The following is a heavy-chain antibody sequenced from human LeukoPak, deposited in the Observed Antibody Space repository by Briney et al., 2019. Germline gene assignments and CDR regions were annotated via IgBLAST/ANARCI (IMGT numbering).Heavy chain of an antibody. V-gene: IGHV3-21*01. D-gene: IGHD3-10*01. Sequence: PGGSLRLSCAASGFTFSTYSMNWVRQAPGKGLEWVSSISSSSSYIYYADSVKGRFTISRDNAKNSLYLQMNSLRAEDTAVYYCARDLRGPGSYYNGPYYFYYYGMDVWGQGTTVTVSS. CDR1: GFTFSTYS. CDR3: ARDLRGPGSYYNGPYYFYYYGMDV. J-gene: IGHJ6*02. CDR2: ISSSSSYI.